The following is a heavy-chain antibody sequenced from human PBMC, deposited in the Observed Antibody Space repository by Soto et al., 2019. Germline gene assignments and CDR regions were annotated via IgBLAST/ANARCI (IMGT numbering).Heavy chain of an antibody. CDR3: ASAIVVVTATRAFDI. CDR1: GGTFSSYA. Sequence: GASVKISCKASGGTFSSYAISWVRQAPGQGLEWMGGIIPIFGTANYAQKFQGRVTITADESTSTAYMALSSLRSEDTAVSYCASAIVVVTATRAFDIWGQGTMVTV. J-gene: IGHJ3*02. V-gene: IGHV1-69*13. D-gene: IGHD2-21*02. CDR2: IIPIFGTA.